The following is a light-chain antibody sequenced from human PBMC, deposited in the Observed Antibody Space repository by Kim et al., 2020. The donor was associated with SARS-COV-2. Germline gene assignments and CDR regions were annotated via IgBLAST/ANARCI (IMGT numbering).Light chain of an antibody. J-gene: IGKJ4*01. Sequence: GDRVTISCRASQSISYYLNWYQLKPGKAPELLIYAASTLQSGVPSRFSGSGSGTDFILTINTLQPEDYATYYCQQGYRTPLTFGGGTKVDIK. CDR1: QSISYY. CDR3: QQGYRTPLT. CDR2: AAS. V-gene: IGKV1-39*01.